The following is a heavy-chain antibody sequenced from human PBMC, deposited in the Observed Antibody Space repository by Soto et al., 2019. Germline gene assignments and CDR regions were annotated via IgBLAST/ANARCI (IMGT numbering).Heavy chain of an antibody. Sequence: GGSLRLSCAASGFTFSNAWMNWVRQAPGKGLEWLSYISESSSNIYYADSVKGRFTISRDNAKNSLYLQMNGLRDEDTAVYYCANLFGSSWHVDYWGQGTLVTVSS. J-gene: IGHJ4*02. D-gene: IGHD6-13*01. CDR3: ANLFGSSWHVDY. CDR2: ISESSSNI. CDR1: GFTFSNAW. V-gene: IGHV3-48*02.